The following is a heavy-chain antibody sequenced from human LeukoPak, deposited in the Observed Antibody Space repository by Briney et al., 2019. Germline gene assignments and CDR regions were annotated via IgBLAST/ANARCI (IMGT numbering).Heavy chain of an antibody. CDR2: INAGNGNT. J-gene: IGHJ4*02. Sequence: ASVKVSCKASGYTFTSYAMHWVRQAPGQRLGWMGWINAGNGNTKYSQKFQGRVTITRDTSASTAYMELSSLRSEDTAVYYCAREIGGSYGSDYWGQGTLVTVSS. V-gene: IGHV1-3*01. CDR1: GYTFTSYA. D-gene: IGHD1-26*01. CDR3: AREIGGSYGSDY.